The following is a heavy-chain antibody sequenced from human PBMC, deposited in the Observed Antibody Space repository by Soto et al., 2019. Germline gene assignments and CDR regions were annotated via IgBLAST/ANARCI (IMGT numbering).Heavy chain of an antibody. CDR2: IIPILGIA. D-gene: IGHD2-2*02. V-gene: IGHV1-69*02. J-gene: IGHJ4*02. CDR1: GGTFSSYT. Sequence: QVQLVQSGAEVKKPGSSVKVSCKASGGTFSSYTISWVRQAPGQGLEWMGRIIPILGIANYAQKFQGRVTITADKSTSTAYMELSSLRSEDTAVYYCARGGYCSSTSCYTVYWGQGTLVTVSS. CDR3: ARGGYCSSTSCYTVY.